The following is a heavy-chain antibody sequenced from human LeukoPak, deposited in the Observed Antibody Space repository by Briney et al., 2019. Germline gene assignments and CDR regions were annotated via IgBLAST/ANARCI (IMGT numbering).Heavy chain of an antibody. CDR1: GLTVSTNY. V-gene: IGHV3-53*01. CDR2: IYSGGNT. CDR3: AKSVGTYYYDSSGYYHY. Sequence: GGSLRLSCAASGLTVSTNYMTWVRQAPGKGLEWVSVIYSGGNTYYAESVKGRFTISRDNSKNTLYLQMNSLRAEDTAVYYCAKSVGTYYYDSSGYYHYWGQGTLVTVSS. J-gene: IGHJ4*02. D-gene: IGHD3-22*01.